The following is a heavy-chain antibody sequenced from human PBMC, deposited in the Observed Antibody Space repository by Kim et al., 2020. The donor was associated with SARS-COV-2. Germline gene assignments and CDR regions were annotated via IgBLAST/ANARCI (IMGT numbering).Heavy chain of an antibody. CDR1: GFTFEDYG. V-gene: IGHV3-20*01. J-gene: IGHJ3*01. Sequence: GGSLRLSCSASGFTFEDYGMSWARQAPGKGLEWVSGINRNSDSTGYVDSVKGRFTIPRDNARKSLYLQMNSLRSDDTAFSHFVSGDVGG. CDR2: INRNSDST. CDR3: VSGDV.